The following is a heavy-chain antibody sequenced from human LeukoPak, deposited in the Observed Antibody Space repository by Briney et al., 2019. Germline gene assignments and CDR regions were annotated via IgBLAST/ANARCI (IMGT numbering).Heavy chain of an antibody. Sequence: GGSLRLSCEVSGVIFGQYGMHWVRQAPGKGLEWVAGISWNGVTINYGDSVKGRFTISRDNAKSFLYLQMNSLRPEDTALYYCVKDISGWSYFDYWGQGTRVTVSP. D-gene: IGHD6-19*01. CDR1: GVIFGQYG. J-gene: IGHJ4*02. CDR2: ISWNGVTI. CDR3: VKDISGWSYFDY. V-gene: IGHV3-9*01.